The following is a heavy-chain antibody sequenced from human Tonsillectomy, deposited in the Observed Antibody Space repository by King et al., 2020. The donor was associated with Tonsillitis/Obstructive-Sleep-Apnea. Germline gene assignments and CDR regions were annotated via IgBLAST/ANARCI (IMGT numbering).Heavy chain of an antibody. J-gene: IGHJ3*01. V-gene: IGHV3-11*05. Sequence: QLVQSGGGLVNPGGSLRLSCAASGFTFSEYYMSWSRHAPGKGLVWGSYISSRSNYTNYADSVEGRLPISRDNPKNSLYLQMNSLRAEDTAVYYCARDQRYFDWLKAFDVWGQGTMVTVSS. CDR1: GFTFSEYY. CDR3: ARDQRYFDWLKAFDV. CDR2: ISSRSNYT. D-gene: IGHD3-9*01.